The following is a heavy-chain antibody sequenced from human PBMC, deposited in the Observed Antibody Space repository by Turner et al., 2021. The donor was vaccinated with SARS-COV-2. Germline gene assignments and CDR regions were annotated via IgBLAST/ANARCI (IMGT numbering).Heavy chain of an antibody. J-gene: IGHJ4*02. CDR1: GFTFSSYA. CDR2: ISYDGSEK. Sequence: VQLVEFGGGLVQPGGSLRLSCAAPGFTFSSYAMHWVRQGPGKGLEWVAVISYDGSEKYYADSVKGRFTISRDNSKNTLYLQMSSLRPDDTAVYYCAKDALPAAGKLNSYFDYWGQGTLVTVSS. D-gene: IGHD6-13*01. V-gene: IGHV3-30*04. CDR3: AKDALPAAGKLNSYFDY.